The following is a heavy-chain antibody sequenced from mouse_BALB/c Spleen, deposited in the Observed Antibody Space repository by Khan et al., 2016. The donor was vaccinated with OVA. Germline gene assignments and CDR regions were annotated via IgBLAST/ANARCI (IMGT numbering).Heavy chain of an antibody. D-gene: IGHD2-4*01. CDR1: GYSFTNYW. CDR3: TRSYDSYYFDY. V-gene: IGHV1-5*01. CDR2: IYPGISDT. J-gene: IGHJ2*01. Sequence: VQLQQSGTVLARPGASVKMSCKASGYSFTNYWIHWVKQRPGQGLEWIGAIYPGISDTRYNQKFKDKAKLTAVTSATTAYVELSSLTSEDSAIYYCTRSYDSYYFDYWGQGTTLTVSS.